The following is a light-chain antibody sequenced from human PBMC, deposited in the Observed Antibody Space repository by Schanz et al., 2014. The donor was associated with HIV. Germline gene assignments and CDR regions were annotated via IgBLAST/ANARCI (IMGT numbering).Light chain of an antibody. V-gene: IGKV3-15*01. CDR3: QQYNNWPWT. J-gene: IGKJ1*01. CDR2: GAS. Sequence: EIVMTQSPATLSVSPGERATLSCRASQSVSGNLAWYQQRPGQAPRLLIYGASTRATGIPARFSGSVSGTEFTLTINSLQSEDFAIYYCQQYNNWPWTFGLGTVVEIK. CDR1: QSVSGN.